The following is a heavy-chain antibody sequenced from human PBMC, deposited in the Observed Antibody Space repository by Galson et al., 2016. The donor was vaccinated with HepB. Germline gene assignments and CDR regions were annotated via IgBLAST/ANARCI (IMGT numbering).Heavy chain of an antibody. Sequence: VKVSCKASGGTFSRFAISWVRQAPGQGLEWMGGIIPMFGRANYAQKFQGRLTISADESTSTAYMELSSLRSEDTAVFYCATRITSSWDYFDYWGQGTLVSVSS. V-gene: IGHV1-69*13. J-gene: IGHJ4*02. CDR1: GGTFSRFA. CDR2: IIPMFGRA. D-gene: IGHD6-13*01. CDR3: ATRITSSWDYFDY.